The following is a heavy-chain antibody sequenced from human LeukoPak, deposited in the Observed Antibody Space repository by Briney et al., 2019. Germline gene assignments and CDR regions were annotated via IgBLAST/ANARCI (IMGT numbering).Heavy chain of an antibody. Sequence: PVASVKVSCKASGYTFTGYYMHWVRQAPGQGLEWMGRINPNSGGTNYAQKFQGRVTMTRDTSISTAYMELSRLRSDDTAVYYCARGSKWLAKDDYWGQGTLVTVSS. J-gene: IGHJ4*02. D-gene: IGHD6-19*01. V-gene: IGHV1-2*06. CDR2: INPNSGGT. CDR3: ARGSKWLAKDDY. CDR1: GYTFTGYY.